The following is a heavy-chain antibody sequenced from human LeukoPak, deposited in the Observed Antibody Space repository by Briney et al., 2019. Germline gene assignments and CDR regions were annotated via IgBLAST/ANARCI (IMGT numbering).Heavy chain of an antibody. D-gene: IGHD1-26*01. Sequence: SETLSLTCTVSGGSISSSSYYWGWIRQPPGKGLEWIGSIYYSGSSYYNPSLKSRVTISVDTSRNQFSLKLNSVTAADTAVYYCARGGGSYYFNWFDPWGQGTLVTVSS. CDR1: GGSISSSSYY. V-gene: IGHV4-39*07. J-gene: IGHJ5*02. CDR3: ARGGGSYYFNWFDP. CDR2: IYYSGSS.